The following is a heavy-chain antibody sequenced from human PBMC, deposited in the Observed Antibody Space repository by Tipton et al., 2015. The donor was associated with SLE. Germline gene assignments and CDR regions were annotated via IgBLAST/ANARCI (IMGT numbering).Heavy chain of an antibody. Sequence: GLVKPSETLSLTCTVSGGSISSTSYYWGWIRQPPGKGLEHIGSIYYSGSTYYNPSLKSRVTTSVDASKNQFSLKLSSVTAADTAVYYCARGVDYWGQGTLVTVSS. V-gene: IGHV4-39*01. CDR1: GGSISSTSYY. J-gene: IGHJ4*02. CDR2: IYYSGST. CDR3: ARGVDY.